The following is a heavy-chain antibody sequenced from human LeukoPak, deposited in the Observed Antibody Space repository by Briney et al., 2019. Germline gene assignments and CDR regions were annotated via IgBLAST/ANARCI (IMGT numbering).Heavy chain of an antibody. D-gene: IGHD3-22*01. CDR2: ISSSSSYI. CDR1: GFTFSSYS. V-gene: IGHV3-21*01. CDR3: ARVISGYYYLDY. Sequence: PGGSLRLSCAASGFTFSSYSMNWVRQAPGKGLEWVSSISSSSSYIYYADSVKGRFTISRDNAKNSLYLQMNSLRAEDTAVYYCARVISGYYYLDYWGQGTLVTVSS. J-gene: IGHJ4*02.